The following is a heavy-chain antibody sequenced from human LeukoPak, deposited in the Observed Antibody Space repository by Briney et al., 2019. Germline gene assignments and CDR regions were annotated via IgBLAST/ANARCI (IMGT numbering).Heavy chain of an antibody. V-gene: IGHV4-4*02. D-gene: IGHD3-3*01. Sequence: PSGTLSLTCAVSGGSISSNNWWSWVRQPPGKGLEWIGYIYYSGSTNYNPSLKSRVTISVDTSKNQFSLKLSSVTAADTAVYYCARGHDFWTGEVPGFDYWGQGTLVTVSS. CDR2: IYYSGST. CDR3: ARGHDFWTGEVPGFDY. J-gene: IGHJ4*02. CDR1: GGSISSNNW.